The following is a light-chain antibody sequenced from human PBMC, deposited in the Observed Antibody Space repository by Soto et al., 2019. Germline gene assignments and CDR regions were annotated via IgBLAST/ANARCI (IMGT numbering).Light chain of an antibody. V-gene: IGKV3-20*01. CDR3: QQYATSAFT. Sequence: DIVLTQSPGTLSLSPGERATLSCRASQSLRSSYLAWYQQKPGQAPRLLIYGASSRATGIPDRFSGSGSGTDFTLTISRLEPEVFAVYYCQQYATSAFTFGGGTKVEIK. J-gene: IGKJ4*01. CDR2: GAS. CDR1: QSLRSSY.